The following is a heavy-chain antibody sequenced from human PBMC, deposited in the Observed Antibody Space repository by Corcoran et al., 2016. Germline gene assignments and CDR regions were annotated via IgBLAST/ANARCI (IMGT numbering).Heavy chain of an antibody. Sequence: QVQLQQWGAGLLKPSETLSLTCAVYGGSFSGYYWSWIRQPPGKGLEWIGEINHSGSTNYNPSLKSRVTISVDTSKNQFSLKLSSVTAADTAVYYWARARDCSGGSCYDYWGQGTLVTVSS. V-gene: IGHV4-34*01. CDR1: GGSFSGYY. CDR3: ARARDCSGGSCYDY. J-gene: IGHJ4*02. CDR2: INHSGST. D-gene: IGHD2-15*01.